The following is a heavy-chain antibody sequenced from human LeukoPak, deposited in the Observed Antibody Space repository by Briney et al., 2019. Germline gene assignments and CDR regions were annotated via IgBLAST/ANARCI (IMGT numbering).Heavy chain of an antibody. J-gene: IGHJ3*02. CDR2: ISSSGSTI. CDR1: GFTFSNYW. Sequence: PGGSLRLSCAASGFTFSNYWMSWVRQAPGKGLEWVSYISSSGSTIYYADSVKGRFTISRDNAKNSLYLQMNSLRAEDTAVYYCARDTYYYDSSGYWRHTSRDGAFDIWGQGTMVTVSS. CDR3: ARDTYYYDSSGYWRHTSRDGAFDI. V-gene: IGHV3-48*01. D-gene: IGHD3-22*01.